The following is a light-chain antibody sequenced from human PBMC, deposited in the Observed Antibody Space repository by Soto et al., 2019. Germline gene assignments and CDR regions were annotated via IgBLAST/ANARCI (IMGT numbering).Light chain of an antibody. CDR2: AAS. V-gene: IGKV1-39*01. Sequence: IQITQPPSSLSASVADRVTITCRASQSISSYFNCYQQKPGKAPKLLIYAASSLQSGVTSRFSGSGSGTDFTLTISSLQPEDFATYYCQQSYSTTEITFGQGTRLEI. J-gene: IGKJ5*01. CDR1: QSISSY. CDR3: QQSYSTTEIT.